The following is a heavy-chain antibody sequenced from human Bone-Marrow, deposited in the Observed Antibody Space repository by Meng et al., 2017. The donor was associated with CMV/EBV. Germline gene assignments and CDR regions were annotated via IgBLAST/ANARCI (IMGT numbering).Heavy chain of an antibody. J-gene: IGHJ5*02. Sequence: ASVKVSCKASGYTFTSYDINWVRQATGQGLEGMGWMNPNSGNTGYAQKFQGRVTMTRNTSISTAYMELSSLRSEDTAVYYCARDRAHYYDSSGYYSDGNWFDPWGQGTLVTVSS. CDR1: GYTFTSYD. V-gene: IGHV1-8*01. CDR3: ARDRAHYYDSSGYYSDGNWFDP. CDR2: MNPNSGNT. D-gene: IGHD3-22*01.